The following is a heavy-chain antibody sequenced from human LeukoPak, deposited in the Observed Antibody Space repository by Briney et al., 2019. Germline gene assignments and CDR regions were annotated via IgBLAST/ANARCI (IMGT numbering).Heavy chain of an antibody. D-gene: IGHD3-10*01. CDR3: ARGSGSPSFRFDY. Sequence: SETLSLTCTVSGGSISSYYWSWILQPSGKGLEWIGYIYYSGSTNYNPSLKSRVTISVDTSKNQFSLKLSSVTAADTAVYYCARGSGSPSFRFDYWGQGTLVTVSS. V-gene: IGHV4-59*01. CDR1: GGSISSYY. CDR2: IYYSGST. J-gene: IGHJ4*02.